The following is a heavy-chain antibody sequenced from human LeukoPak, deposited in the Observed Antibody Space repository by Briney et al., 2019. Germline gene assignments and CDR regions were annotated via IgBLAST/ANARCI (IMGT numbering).Heavy chain of an antibody. J-gene: IGHJ4*02. D-gene: IGHD2-2*01. CDR2: IYYSGST. V-gene: IGHV4-59*08. Sequence: KASETLSLTRAVYGGSFSGYYSSCVPHPPRKGLGWIGYIYYSGSTNYNPSLKSRVTISVDTSKNQFSLKLSSVTAADTAVYYCATRSTSNYYFDYWGQGTLVTVSS. CDR1: GGSFSGYY. CDR3: ATRSTSNYYFDY.